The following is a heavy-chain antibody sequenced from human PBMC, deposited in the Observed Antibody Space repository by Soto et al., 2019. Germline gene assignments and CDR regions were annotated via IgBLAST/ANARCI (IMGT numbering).Heavy chain of an antibody. CDR1: GFTFGTND. CDR2: IGDSGGIT. Sequence: QLLQSGGGLVQPGGSLTLSCAASGFTFGTNDMSWVRQAPGEGLEWVSTIGDSGGITYYADSVKGRFTISRDNSMNTVYLQMNSLRVHYTALYYCVKNSGWFKSWGQGALVTVSS. CDR3: VKNSGWFKS. J-gene: IGHJ5*01. D-gene: IGHD3-10*01. V-gene: IGHV3-23*01.